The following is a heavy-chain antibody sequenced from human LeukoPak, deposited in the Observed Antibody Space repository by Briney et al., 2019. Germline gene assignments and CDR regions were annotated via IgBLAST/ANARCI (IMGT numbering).Heavy chain of an antibody. CDR2: INHSGST. V-gene: IGHV4-34*01. D-gene: IGHD3-22*01. CDR3: ARARYYYDSSGYYPSYYMDV. Sequence: SETLSLTCAVYGGSFSGYYWSWIRQPPGKGLEWIGEINHSGSTNYNPSLKGRVTISVDTSKNQFSLKLSSVTAADTAVYYCARARYYYDSSGYYPSYYMDVWGKGTTVTISS. CDR1: GGSFSGYY. J-gene: IGHJ6*03.